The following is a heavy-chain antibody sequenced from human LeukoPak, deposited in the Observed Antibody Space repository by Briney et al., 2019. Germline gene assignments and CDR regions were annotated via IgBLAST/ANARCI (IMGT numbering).Heavy chain of an antibody. CDR3: AKDLAKITMVRGVKPLFDY. V-gene: IGHV3-23*01. Sequence: GGSLRLSCAASGFTFSSYGMSWVRQAPGKGLEWVSAISGSGGSTYYADSVKGRFTISRDNSKNTLYLQMNSLRAEDTAVYYCAKDLAKITMVRGVKPLFDYWGQGTLVTVSS. CDR1: GFTFSSYG. CDR2: ISGSGGST. J-gene: IGHJ4*02. D-gene: IGHD3-10*01.